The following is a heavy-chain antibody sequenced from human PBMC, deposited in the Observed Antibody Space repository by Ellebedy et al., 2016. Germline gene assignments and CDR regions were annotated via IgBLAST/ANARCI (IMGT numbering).Heavy chain of an antibody. CDR3: GRGAGD. Sequence: GGSLRLSCTASGFSVSRSYMDWVRQAPGKGLEWVARIRDKPNNYTTEYAASVKGRFTISGDDSENSLFLQMNSLKTEDTAVYYCGRGAGDWGQGTLVTVSS. D-gene: IGHD6-19*01. CDR2: IRDKPNNYTT. CDR1: GFSVSRSY. J-gene: IGHJ4*02. V-gene: IGHV3-72*01.